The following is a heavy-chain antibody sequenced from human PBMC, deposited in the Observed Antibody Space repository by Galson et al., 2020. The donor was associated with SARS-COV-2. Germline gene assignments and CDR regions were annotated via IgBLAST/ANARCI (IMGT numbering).Heavy chain of an antibody. CDR1: GYSIRSGYY. V-gene: IGHV4-38-2*01. Sequence: SETLSLTCVVSGYSIRSGYYWGWIRPPPGQGLEWIGSFHYSGSTYYNPSLKSRVTISIDTSKNHLSLKLSSVTAADTAVYYCARRVGVRIAENYFDPGGQGTLVSVSS. CDR3: ARRVGVRIAENYFDP. D-gene: IGHD1-7*01. CDR2: FHYSGST. J-gene: IGHJ5*02.